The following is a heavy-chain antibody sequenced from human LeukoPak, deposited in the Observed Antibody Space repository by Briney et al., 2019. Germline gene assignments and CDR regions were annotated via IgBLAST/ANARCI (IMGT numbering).Heavy chain of an antibody. CDR2: INPNSGGT. CDR3: AREGNVDIVAKIPTDWGDYDLWRSGWFDP. CDR1: GYTFTGYY. V-gene: IGHV1-2*02. J-gene: IGHJ5*02. D-gene: IGHD5-12*01. Sequence: ASAKVSCKASGYTFTGYYMHWVRQAPGQGLEWMGWINPNSGGTNYAQKFQGRVTMTRDTSISTAYMELSRLRSDDTAVYYCAREGNVDIVAKIPTDWGDYDLWRSGWFDPWGQGTLVTASS.